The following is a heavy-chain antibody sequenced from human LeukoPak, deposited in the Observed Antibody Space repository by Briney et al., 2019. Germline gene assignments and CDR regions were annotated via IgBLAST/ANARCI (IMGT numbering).Heavy chain of an antibody. CDR3: ARDYVWGQWLVPFDY. V-gene: IGHV1-2*02. CDR1: GYTFTGYY. Sequence: GASVKVSCKASGYTFTGYYMHWVRQAPGQGLEWMGWINPNSGGTHYAQKFQGRVTMTRDASISTAYMELSRLRSDDTAVYYCARDYVWGQWLVPFDYWGQGTLVTVSS. J-gene: IGHJ4*02. CDR2: INPNSGGT. D-gene: IGHD6-19*01.